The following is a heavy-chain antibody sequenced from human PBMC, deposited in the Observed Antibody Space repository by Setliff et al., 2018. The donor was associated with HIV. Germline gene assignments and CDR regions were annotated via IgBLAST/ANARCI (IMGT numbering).Heavy chain of an antibody. J-gene: IGHJ5*02. D-gene: IGHD3-3*01. CDR1: GDSISSSYY. CDR2: IYTSGST. V-gene: IGHV4-4*08. CDR3: ARGRTIGVSAVFFDP. Sequence: SETLSLTCTVSGDSISSSYYWTWIRQPPGKGLEWIGYIYTSGSTNYNPSLKNRVTISVDTSKNQFSLRLSSVTAADTAKYYCARGRTIGVSAVFFDPWGQGTPVTVSS.